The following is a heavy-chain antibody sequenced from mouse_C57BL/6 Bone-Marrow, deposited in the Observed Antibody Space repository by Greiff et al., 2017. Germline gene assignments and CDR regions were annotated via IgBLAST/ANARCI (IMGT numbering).Heavy chain of an antibody. CDR1: GFNIQDDY. J-gene: IGHJ3*01. Sequence: VHVKQSGAELVRPGASVKLSCTASGFNIQDDYMHWVKQRPEQGLEWIGWIDPENGDTEYASKFQGKATITADTSSNTAYLQLSSLTSEDTAVYYCTTHYDYLWFAYWGQGTLVTVSA. CDR2: IDPENGDT. CDR3: TTHYDYLWFAY. V-gene: IGHV14-4*01. D-gene: IGHD2-4*01.